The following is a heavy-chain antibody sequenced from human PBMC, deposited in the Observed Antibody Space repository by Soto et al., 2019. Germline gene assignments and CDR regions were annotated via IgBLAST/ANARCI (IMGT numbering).Heavy chain of an antibody. CDR2: INAGNGNT. CDR1: GYTFTSYA. D-gene: IGHD3-10*01. CDR3: ARDTQFVWMVRGVRSRMDV. Sequence: ASVKVSCKASGYTFTSYAMHWVRQAPGQRLEWMGWINAGNGNTKYSQKFQGRVTITRDTSTSTACMELRSLRSEDTAVYYCARDTQFVWMVRGVRSRMDVWGQGSTVPVSS. V-gene: IGHV1-3*01. J-gene: IGHJ6*02.